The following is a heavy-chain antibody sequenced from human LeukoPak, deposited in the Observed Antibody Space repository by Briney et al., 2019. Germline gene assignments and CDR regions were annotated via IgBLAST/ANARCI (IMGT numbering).Heavy chain of an antibody. CDR2: INPNSGGT. CDR1: GYTFTGYY. D-gene: IGHD4-23*01. J-gene: IGHJ5*02. Sequence: ASVEVSCKASGYTFTGYYMHWVRQAPGQGLEWMGWINPNSGGTNYAQKFQGRVTMTRDTSISTAYMELSRLRSDDTAVYYCARGRYGGKGNWFDPWGQGTLVTVSS. V-gene: IGHV1-2*02. CDR3: ARGRYGGKGNWFDP.